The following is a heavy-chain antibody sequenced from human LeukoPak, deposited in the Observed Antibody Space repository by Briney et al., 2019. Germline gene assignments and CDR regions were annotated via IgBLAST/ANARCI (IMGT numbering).Heavy chain of an antibody. J-gene: IGHJ4*02. CDR2: IHYSGST. CDR1: SGSISRSTYY. D-gene: IGHD6-13*01. Sequence: SETLSLTCTVSSGSISRSTYYWGWIRQPPGKGLEWIGSIHYSGSTYYNPSLKSRVIISLDTSKSQFSLKVGSVTAADTAVYYCARKYTSSWYPDLDFDSWGQGTLVTVSS. V-gene: IGHV4-39*01. CDR3: ARKYTSSWYPDLDFDS.